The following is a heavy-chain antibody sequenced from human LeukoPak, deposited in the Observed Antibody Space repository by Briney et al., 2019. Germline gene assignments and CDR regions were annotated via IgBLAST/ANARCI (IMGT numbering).Heavy chain of an antibody. Sequence: GGSLRLSCAAPGFTFSNYWMHWVRQVPGKGLVWVSRVNSDGSGTTYADSVKGRFTISRDNAKNTLYLQMISLRAEDTAVYYCARSSGYYANGLDTWGQGTMVTVSS. CDR2: VNSDGSGT. CDR3: ARSSGYYANGLDT. V-gene: IGHV3-74*01. J-gene: IGHJ3*02. D-gene: IGHD3-22*01. CDR1: GFTFSNYW.